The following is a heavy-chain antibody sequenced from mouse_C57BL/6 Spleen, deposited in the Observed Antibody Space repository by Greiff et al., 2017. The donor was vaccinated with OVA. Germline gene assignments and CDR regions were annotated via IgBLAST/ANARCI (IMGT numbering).Heavy chain of an antibody. CDR2: INPSTGGT. CDR1: GYSFTGYY. J-gene: IGHJ3*01. CDR3: ARSSGTLAWFAY. V-gene: IGHV1-42*01. Sequence: VQLKESGPELVKPGASVKISCKASGYSFTGYYMNWVKQSPEKSLEWIGEINPSTGGTTYNQKFKAKATLTVDKSSSTAYMQLKSLTSEDSAVYYCARSSGTLAWFAYWGQGTLVTVSA. D-gene: IGHD3-3*01.